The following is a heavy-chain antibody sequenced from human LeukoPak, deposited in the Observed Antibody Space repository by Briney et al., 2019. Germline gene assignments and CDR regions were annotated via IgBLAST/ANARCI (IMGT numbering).Heavy chain of an antibody. CDR2: ISPDNT. V-gene: IGHV3-23*01. Sequence: PGGSLRLSCAAPGFTFSTNPMSWVRQAPGKGLEWVSAISPDNTYYADSVKGRLTISRDDSKNTVYLQMNSPRAEDTARYYCVKEHVDRAFTRSCEIWGQGTVVNVPS. CDR1: GFTFSTNP. D-gene: IGHD3-10*01. CDR3: VKEHVDRAFTRSCEI. J-gene: IGHJ3*01.